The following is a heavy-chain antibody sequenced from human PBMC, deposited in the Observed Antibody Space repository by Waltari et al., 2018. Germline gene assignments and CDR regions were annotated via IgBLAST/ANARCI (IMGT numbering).Heavy chain of an antibody. CDR3: AKEGSIYGIIVKHYYYTDV. Sequence: QVQLVQSGAEVKTPGASVKVSCKASGHTFTYYYIHWVRQAPGQGLGWLGRISPHSGGSEYAQNFQGRVTMTTDTSSSTVYMELTNLTSDDTAVYYCAKEGSIYGIIVKHYYYTDVWGEGTTITVSS. J-gene: IGHJ6*03. V-gene: IGHV1-2*06. CDR2: ISPHSGGS. CDR1: GHTFTYYY. D-gene: IGHD3-3*01.